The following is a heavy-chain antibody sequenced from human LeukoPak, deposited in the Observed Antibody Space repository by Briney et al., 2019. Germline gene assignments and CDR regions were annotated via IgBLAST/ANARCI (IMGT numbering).Heavy chain of an antibody. CDR2: IYTSGST. Sequence: SETLSLTCTVSGGSISSYYWSWIRQPAGKGLEWIGRIYTSGSTNYNPSLKSRVTMSVDTSKNQFSLKLSSVTAADTAVYYCARGPMYCGGDCYSFDYWGQGTLVTVSS. D-gene: IGHD2-21*02. CDR1: GGSISSYY. J-gene: IGHJ4*02. CDR3: ARGPMYCGGDCYSFDY. V-gene: IGHV4-4*07.